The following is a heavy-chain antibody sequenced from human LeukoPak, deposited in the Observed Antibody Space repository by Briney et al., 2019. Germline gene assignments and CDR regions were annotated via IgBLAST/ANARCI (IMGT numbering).Heavy chain of an antibody. CDR3: ARDHSSGWYSPDY. Sequence: ASVKVSCKASGYTFTGYYMHWVRQAPGQGLEWMGWINPNSGGTNYAQKFQGRVTMTRDTSISTAYMELSRLRSDDTAVYYCARDHSSGWYSPDYWGQGTLVTVSS. V-gene: IGHV1-2*02. CDR1: GYTFTGYY. CDR2: INPNSGGT. J-gene: IGHJ4*02. D-gene: IGHD6-19*01.